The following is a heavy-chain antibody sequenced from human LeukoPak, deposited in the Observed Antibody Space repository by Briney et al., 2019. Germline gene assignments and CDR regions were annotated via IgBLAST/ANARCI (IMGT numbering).Heavy chain of an antibody. V-gene: IGHV3-23*01. J-gene: IGHJ4*02. Sequence: GGSLRHSCAASGFTFSSYAMSWVRQAPGKGLEWVSAISGSGGSTYYADSVKGRFTISRDNSKNTLYLQMNSLRAEDTAVYYCAKDPKLFGGVIVPFDYWGQGTLVTVSS. D-gene: IGHD3-16*02. CDR2: ISGSGGST. CDR3: AKDPKLFGGVIVPFDY. CDR1: GFTFSSYA.